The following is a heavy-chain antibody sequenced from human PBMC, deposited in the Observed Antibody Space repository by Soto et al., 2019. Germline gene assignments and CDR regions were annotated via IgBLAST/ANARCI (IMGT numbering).Heavy chain of an antibody. CDR3: AREENCSGGTCYSEYFHR. J-gene: IGHJ1*01. V-gene: IGHV1-2*02. Sequence: ASVKVSCKASGDTFTANYIHWVRQAPGQGFEWMGCINPKSGGTKYPQKFQGRVTMTRDTSLSTVYMTLTRLTSDDTAVYYCAREENCSGGTCYSEYFHRWGQGTLVTVSS. CDR1: GDTFTANY. CDR2: INPKSGGT. D-gene: IGHD2-15*01.